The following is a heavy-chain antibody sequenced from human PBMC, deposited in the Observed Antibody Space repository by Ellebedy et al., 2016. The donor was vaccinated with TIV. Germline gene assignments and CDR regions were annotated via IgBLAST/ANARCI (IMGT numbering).Heavy chain of an antibody. CDR2: INSDGSST. Sequence: GGSQRLSXAASGFTFSSYWMHWVRQAPGKGLVWVSRINSDGSSTSYADSVKGRFTISRDNAKNTLYLQMNSLRAEDTAVYYCIRGYHYFDDWGQGTLVTVSS. J-gene: IGHJ4*02. CDR3: IRGYHYFDD. CDR1: GFTFSSYW. D-gene: IGHD1-1*01. V-gene: IGHV3-74*01.